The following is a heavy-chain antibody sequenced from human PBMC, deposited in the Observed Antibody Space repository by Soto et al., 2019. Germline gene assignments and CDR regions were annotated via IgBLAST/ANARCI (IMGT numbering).Heavy chain of an antibody. V-gene: IGHV4-30-4*01. Sequence: PSETLSLTCTVSGGSISSGDYYWRWISQPPGKGLEWIGYIYYSGSTYYNPSLKSRVTISVDTSKNQFSLKLSSVTAADTAVYYCARGVYRPSDLGYGCQGTLVTVSS. CDR1: GGSISSGDYY. J-gene: IGHJ4*02. D-gene: IGHD6-6*01. CDR3: ARGVYRPSDLGY. CDR2: IYYSGST.